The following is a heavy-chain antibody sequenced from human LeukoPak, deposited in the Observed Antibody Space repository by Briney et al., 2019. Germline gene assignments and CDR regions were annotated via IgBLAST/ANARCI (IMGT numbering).Heavy chain of an antibody. Sequence: GGSLRLSCAASGFTFRSYGMYWVRQAPGKGLEWVALIQYDGSNKYYADSVKGRFTISRDNSKNTLYLQMNSLRAEDTAVYYCAGGGSAAFDYWGQGTLVTVSS. D-gene: IGHD2-15*01. CDR2: IQYDGSNK. V-gene: IGHV3-30*02. CDR1: GFTFRSYG. J-gene: IGHJ4*02. CDR3: AGGGSAAFDY.